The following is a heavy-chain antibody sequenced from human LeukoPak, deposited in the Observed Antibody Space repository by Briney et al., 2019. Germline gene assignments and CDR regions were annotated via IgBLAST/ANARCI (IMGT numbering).Heavy chain of an antibody. CDR1: GFTLSAYW. D-gene: IGHD5-12*01. Sequence: GGSLRLSCAASGFTLSAYWMHWVRQAPGKGLMWVSRIEGDGNRITYADSVKGRFTISRDNAKNTLYLQMNSLRAEDTAVYYCTRDWRNLGYDYWGQGTLVTISS. J-gene: IGHJ4*02. CDR3: TRDWRNLGYDY. CDR2: IEGDGNRI. V-gene: IGHV3-74*01.